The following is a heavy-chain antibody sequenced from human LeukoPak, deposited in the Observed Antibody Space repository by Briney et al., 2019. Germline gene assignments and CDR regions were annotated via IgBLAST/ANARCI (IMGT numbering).Heavy chain of an antibody. CDR3: ARAGYSSFGGLFDY. V-gene: IGHV1-69*13. CDR2: IIPIFGTA. D-gene: IGHD6-13*01. J-gene: IGHJ4*02. CDR1: GYTFTSYG. Sequence: SVKVSCKASGYTFTSYGISWVRQAPGQGLQWMGGIIPIFGTANYAQKFQGRVTITADESTSTAYMELSSLRSEDTAVYYCARAGYSSFGGLFDYWGQGTLVTVSS.